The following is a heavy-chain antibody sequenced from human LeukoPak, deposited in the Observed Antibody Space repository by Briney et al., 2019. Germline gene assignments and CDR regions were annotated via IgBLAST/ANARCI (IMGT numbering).Heavy chain of an antibody. J-gene: IGHJ5*02. CDR1: GGSLNNYY. V-gene: IGHV4-34*01. CDR3: ARDYFGEWFDP. CDR2: IHPSGNA. D-gene: IGHD3-10*01. Sequence: PSETLSLTCAVFGGSLNNYYSTWIRQPLGKGLEWIGEIHPSGNAYYNPSLKSRVTISLDTSKNQFSLKLSSVTAADTALYYCARDYFGEWFDPWGQGTLVTVSS.